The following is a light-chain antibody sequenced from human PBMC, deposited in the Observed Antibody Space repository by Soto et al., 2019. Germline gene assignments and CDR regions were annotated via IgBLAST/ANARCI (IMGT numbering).Light chain of an antibody. Sequence: QSALTQPASVSGSPGQSITLSCTGTSSDIGGYDYVSWYQRHPGKAPKLIIYDVNNRPSGVSNRFSGPKSGNTASLTISGLQAEDEADYYCTSYASGSSHVVFGGGTKVTVL. CDR1: SSDIGGYDY. J-gene: IGLJ2*01. CDR3: TSYASGSSHVV. CDR2: DVN. V-gene: IGLV2-14*01.